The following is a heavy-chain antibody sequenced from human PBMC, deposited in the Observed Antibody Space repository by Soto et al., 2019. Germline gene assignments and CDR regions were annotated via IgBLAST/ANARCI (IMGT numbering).Heavy chain of an antibody. Sequence: PSETLSLTCAVSGGSISSGGYSWSWIRQPPGKGLEWIGYIYHSGSTNYNPSLKSRVTISVDTSKNQFSLKLSSVTAADTAVYYCARVASYDILTGYYLDYWGQGTLVTVS. CDR3: ARVASYDILTGYYLDY. V-gene: IGHV4-30-2*01. J-gene: IGHJ4*02. CDR2: IYHSGST. CDR1: GGSISSGGYS. D-gene: IGHD3-9*01.